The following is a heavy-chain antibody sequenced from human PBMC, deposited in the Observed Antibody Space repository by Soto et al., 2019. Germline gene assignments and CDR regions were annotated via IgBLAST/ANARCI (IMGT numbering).Heavy chain of an antibody. CDR1: GFTFSDYY. CDR2: ISSSGSTI. D-gene: IGHD6-19*01. J-gene: IGHJ3*02. V-gene: IGHV3-11*01. Sequence: GALRLSCAASGFTFSDYYMSWIRQAPGKGLEWVSYISSSGSTIYYADSVKGRFTISRDNSKNTLYLQMNSLRAEDTAVYYCAKASYSSGWRDAFDIWGQGTMVTVSS. CDR3: AKASYSSGWRDAFDI.